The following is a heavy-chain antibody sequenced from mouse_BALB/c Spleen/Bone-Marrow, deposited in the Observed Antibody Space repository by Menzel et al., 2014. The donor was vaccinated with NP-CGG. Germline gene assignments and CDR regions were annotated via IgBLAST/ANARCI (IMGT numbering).Heavy chain of an antibody. CDR1: EFTFSDYY. CDR2: ISDGGSYT. J-gene: IGHJ2*01. V-gene: IGHV5-4*02. Sequence: DVQLVESGGGLVKPGGSLKLSCAASEFTFSDYYMYWVRQTPEKRLEWVATISDGGSYTYYPDSVKGRFTISRDNAKNNLYLQMSSLKSEDTAMYYCARGSSYFDYWGQGTTLTVSS. D-gene: IGHD1-1*01. CDR3: ARGSSYFDY.